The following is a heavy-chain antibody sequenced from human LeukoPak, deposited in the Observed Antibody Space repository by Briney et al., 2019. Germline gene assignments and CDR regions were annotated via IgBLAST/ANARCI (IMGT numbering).Heavy chain of an antibody. D-gene: IGHD3-22*01. CDR1: GGAFSSYA. J-gene: IGHJ3*02. CDR2: IIPIFGTA. V-gene: IGHV1-69*13. Sequence: GASMKVSCKASGGAFSSYAISWVRQAPGQGLEWMGGIIPIFGTANYAQKFQGRVTITAGESTSTAYMELSSLRSEDTAVYYCARDLVRSLRAAAFDIWGQGTMVTVSS. CDR3: ARDLVRSLRAAAFDI.